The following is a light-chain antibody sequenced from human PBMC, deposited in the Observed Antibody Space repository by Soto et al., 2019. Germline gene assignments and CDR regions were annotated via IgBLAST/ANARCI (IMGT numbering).Light chain of an antibody. Sequence: QSALTQPASVSGSPGQSITISCTGTNSDIGAYNYVSWYQQHPGKAPKLMISEVRNRASGFSDRFSGSKSGNTASLTISGLQADDEADYYCSSYTNSGTLVFGTGTQLTVL. CDR1: NSDIGAYNY. CDR2: EVR. J-gene: IGLJ1*01. V-gene: IGLV2-14*01. CDR3: SSYTNSGTLV.